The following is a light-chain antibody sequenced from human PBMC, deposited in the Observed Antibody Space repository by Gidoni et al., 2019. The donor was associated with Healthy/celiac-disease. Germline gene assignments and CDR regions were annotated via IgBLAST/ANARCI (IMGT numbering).Light chain of an antibody. V-gene: IGKV1-5*03. CDR3: QQYNSYPWT. CDR2: KAS. J-gene: IGKJ1*01. CDR1: QSISSW. Sequence: DIQMTKSPSTLSAYVGDRVTITCRASQSISSWLAWYQQKPGKAPKLLSYKASSLESGVPSSFRGSGSGTLFTLTLSSLHPDDFATYYCQQYNSYPWTFGQGTKVELK.